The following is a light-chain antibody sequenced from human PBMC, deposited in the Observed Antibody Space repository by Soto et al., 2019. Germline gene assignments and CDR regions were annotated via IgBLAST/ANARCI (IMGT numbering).Light chain of an antibody. J-gene: IGKJ1*01. CDR3: QQYGRPPQT. Sequence: EIVLTQSPGTLSLSPGERATLSCRASLSVDSSYLSWYQQKPGQAPRLLIYGEASRATGISDRFSGSGSGTDFSLTISRLDPEDSAVYYCQQYGRPPQTFGQGTKVEI. CDR1: LSVDSSY. V-gene: IGKV3-20*01. CDR2: GEA.